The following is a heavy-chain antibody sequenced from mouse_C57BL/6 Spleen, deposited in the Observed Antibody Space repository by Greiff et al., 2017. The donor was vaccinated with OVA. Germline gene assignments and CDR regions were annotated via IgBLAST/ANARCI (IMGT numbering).Heavy chain of an antibody. CDR1: GYAFSSYW. CDR3: AKKGKTGYFDY. V-gene: IGHV1-80*01. J-gene: IGHJ2*01. CDR2: IYPGDGDT. D-gene: IGHD4-1*01. Sequence: QVQLKESGAELVKPGASVKISCKASGYAFSSYWMNWVKQRPGKGLEWIGQIYPGDGDTNYNGKFKGKATLTADKSSSTAYMQLSSLTSEDSAVYFCAKKGKTGYFDYWGQGTTLTVSS.